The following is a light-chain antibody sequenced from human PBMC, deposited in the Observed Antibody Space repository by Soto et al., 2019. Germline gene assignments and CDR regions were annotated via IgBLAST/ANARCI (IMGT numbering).Light chain of an antibody. CDR3: QQYNSYSPT. J-gene: IGKJ2*01. CDR1: QSISSW. Sequence: DIQMTQSPSTLSASVGDRVTITCRASQSISSWLAWYQQKPGTAPKLLIYDASSLESGVPSRFSGSGSGTEFTLTISSLQPDDFVTYYCQQYNSYSPTFGQGTKLEIK. V-gene: IGKV1-5*01. CDR2: DAS.